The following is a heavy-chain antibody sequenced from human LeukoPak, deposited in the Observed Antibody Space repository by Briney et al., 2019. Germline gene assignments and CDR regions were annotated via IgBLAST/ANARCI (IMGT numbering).Heavy chain of an antibody. Sequence: SETLSLTCAVSGGSISSGGYSWSWIRQPPGTGLEWLGYIYHSGSTYYNPSLKSRVTISVDRSKNQFSLKLSSVTAADTAVYYCARGLTYYYDSSGYRHYFDYWGQGTLVTVSS. J-gene: IGHJ4*02. V-gene: IGHV4-30-2*01. CDR1: GGSISSGGYS. CDR3: ARGLTYYYDSSGYRHYFDY. CDR2: IYHSGST. D-gene: IGHD3-22*01.